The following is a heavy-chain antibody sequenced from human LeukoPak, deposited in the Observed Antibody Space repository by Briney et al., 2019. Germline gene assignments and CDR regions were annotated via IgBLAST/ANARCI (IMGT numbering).Heavy chain of an antibody. Sequence: GGSLRLSCAASGFTFSTYAMNWVRQAPGKGLEWVATISGSGDSTYYADSVKGRFTVSRDNSNNTVYLQMNSLRADDTAVYYCAKDQSRVGASDPFDYWGQGMQVGVSS. D-gene: IGHD1-26*01. CDR2: ISGSGDST. V-gene: IGHV3-23*01. CDR3: AKDQSRVGASDPFDY. CDR1: GFTFSTYA. J-gene: IGHJ4*02.